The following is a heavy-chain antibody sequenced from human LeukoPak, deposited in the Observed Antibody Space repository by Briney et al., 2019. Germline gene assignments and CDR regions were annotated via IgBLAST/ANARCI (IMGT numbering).Heavy chain of an antibody. V-gene: IGHV3-53*01. D-gene: IGHD3-22*01. J-gene: IGHJ4*02. CDR1: GGSISSYY. Sequence: ETLSLTCTVSGGSISSYYWSWVRQAPGKGLEWVSFIYSGGNTHNSDSVKGRFTISRDNSKNTLYLQMNTLRAEDTAVYYCARRAGDYSHPYDYWGQGTLVTVSS. CDR2: IYSGGNT. CDR3: ARRAGDYSHPYDY.